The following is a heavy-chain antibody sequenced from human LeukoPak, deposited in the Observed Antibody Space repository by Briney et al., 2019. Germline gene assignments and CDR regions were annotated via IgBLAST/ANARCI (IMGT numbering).Heavy chain of an antibody. V-gene: IGHV3-74*01. CDR3: AKESYDHVWGSYPSK. Sequence: PGGSLRLSCAASGFTFSSYWMHWVRQAPGKGVVWVSRINSDGSSTSYADSVKGRFTLSRDNSKNTLYLQMNSLGAEDTAVYYCAKESYDHVWGSYPSKWGQGTLVTVSS. J-gene: IGHJ4*02. D-gene: IGHD3-16*02. CDR1: GFTFSSYW. CDR2: INSDGSST.